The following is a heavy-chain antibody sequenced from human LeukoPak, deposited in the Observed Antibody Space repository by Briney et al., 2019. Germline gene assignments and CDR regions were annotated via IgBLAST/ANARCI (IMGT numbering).Heavy chain of an antibody. CDR3: ARAARGGAAAPDDY. CDR2: INWNGGST. D-gene: IGHD6-13*01. V-gene: IGHV3-20*04. CDR1: GFTFSSYW. Sequence: GVSLRLSCAASGFTFSSYWMSWVRQAPGKGLEWVSGINWNGGSTGYADSVKGRFTISRDNAKNSLYLQMNSLRAEDTAVYYCARAARGGAAAPDDYWGQGTLVTVSS. J-gene: IGHJ4*02.